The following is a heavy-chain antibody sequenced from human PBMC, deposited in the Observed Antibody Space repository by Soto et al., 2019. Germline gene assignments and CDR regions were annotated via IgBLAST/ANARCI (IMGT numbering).Heavy chain of an antibody. Sequence: PSETLSLTCAVYGGSFSGYYWSWIRQPPGKGLEWIGEINHSGSTNYNPSLKSRVTISVDTSKNQFSLKLSSVTAADTAVYYCARAFYYDFWSGYLGLDAFDIWGQGTMVTVSS. D-gene: IGHD3-3*01. CDR2: INHSGST. CDR3: ARAFYYDFWSGYLGLDAFDI. CDR1: GGSFSGYY. J-gene: IGHJ3*02. V-gene: IGHV4-34*01.